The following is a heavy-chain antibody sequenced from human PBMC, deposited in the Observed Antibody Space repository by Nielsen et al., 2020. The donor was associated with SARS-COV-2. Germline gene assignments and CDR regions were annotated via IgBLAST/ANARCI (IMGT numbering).Heavy chain of an antibody. Sequence: SETLSLTCTVSGGSISSYYWSWIRQPPGKGLEWIGYIYYSGSTNYNPSLKSRVTISVDTSKNQFSLKLSSVTAADTAVYYCARHRPPEYSSSWYWFDPWGQGTLVTVSS. D-gene: IGHD6-13*01. V-gene: IGHV4-59*13. CDR1: GGSISSYY. CDR3: ARHRPPEYSSSWYWFDP. CDR2: IYYSGST. J-gene: IGHJ5*02.